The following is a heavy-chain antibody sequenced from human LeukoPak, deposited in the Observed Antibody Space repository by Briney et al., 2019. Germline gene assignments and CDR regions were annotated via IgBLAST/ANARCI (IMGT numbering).Heavy chain of an antibody. Sequence: SESLSLTCNVSGGFMSGFFWNWLRQPAGKGLEWIGRTHASGKSNYNPSFKTRVTMSVDTSKSQISLRLNSMTAADTAVYYCATGGALGELAILTRGQGTLVSVSS. J-gene: IGHJ1*01. V-gene: IGHV4-4*07. CDR3: ATGGALGELAILT. D-gene: IGHD3-16*01. CDR1: GGFMSGFF. CDR2: THASGKS.